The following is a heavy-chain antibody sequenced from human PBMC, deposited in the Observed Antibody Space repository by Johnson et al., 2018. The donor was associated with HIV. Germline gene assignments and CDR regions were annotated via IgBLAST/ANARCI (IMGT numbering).Heavy chain of an antibody. CDR2: ISYDGSNK. D-gene: IGHD3-16*01. V-gene: IGHV3-30*04. CDR1: GFTFSSYA. Sequence: QVQLVESGGGVVQPGGSLRLSCAASGFTFSSYAMHWVRQAPGKGLEWVAVISYDGSNKYYADSVKGRFTISRDNSKNKLYLQTNSLRAEDTAVFYCARDRYYGLAWGWAFDIWGQGTIVTVSS. CDR3: ARDRYYGLAWGWAFDI. J-gene: IGHJ3*02.